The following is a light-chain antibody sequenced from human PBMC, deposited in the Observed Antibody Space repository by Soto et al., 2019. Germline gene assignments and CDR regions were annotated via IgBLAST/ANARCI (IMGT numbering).Light chain of an antibody. Sequence: EIVMTQSPATLSVSPGARATLSCRASQSVSSNLAWYQQKPGQAPRLLIYGASTRATGIPARFSGSGSGTEFTLTISSLQSEDFAVYYCQQYNTWPPITFGQGTRLEIK. CDR3: QQYNTWPPIT. CDR2: GAS. CDR1: QSVSSN. J-gene: IGKJ5*01. V-gene: IGKV3-15*01.